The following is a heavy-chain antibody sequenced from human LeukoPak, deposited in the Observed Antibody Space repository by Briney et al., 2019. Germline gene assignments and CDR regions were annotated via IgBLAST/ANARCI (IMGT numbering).Heavy chain of an antibody. CDR2: IIPIFGTA. V-gene: IGHV1-69*13. D-gene: IGHD2/OR15-2a*01. CDR3: ARARGFSKNYYGMDV. CDR1: GGTFSSYA. J-gene: IGHJ6*02. Sequence: GASVKVSCKASGGTFSSYAISWVRQAPGQGLEWMGGIIPIFGTANYAQKFQGRVTITADEPTSTAYMELSSLRSEDTAVYYCARARGFSKNYYGMDVWGQGTAVTVSS.